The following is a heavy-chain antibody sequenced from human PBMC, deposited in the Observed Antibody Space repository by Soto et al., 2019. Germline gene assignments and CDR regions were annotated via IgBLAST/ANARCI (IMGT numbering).Heavy chain of an antibody. Sequence: GGSLRLSCAASGFTVTNNYMSWVRQAPGKGLEWVSVIYSSGSTYYADSVKGRITISRDKSKNTVNLQMDSLRVEDTAVYYCARDTGDSGYVGAFDIWGQGTMVTVSS. CDR3: ARDTGDSGYVGAFDI. J-gene: IGHJ3*02. V-gene: IGHV3-66*01. D-gene: IGHD5-12*01. CDR1: GFTVTNNY. CDR2: IYSSGST.